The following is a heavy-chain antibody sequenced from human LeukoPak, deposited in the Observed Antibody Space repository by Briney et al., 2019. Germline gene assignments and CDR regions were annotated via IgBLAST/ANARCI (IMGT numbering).Heavy chain of an antibody. J-gene: IGHJ3*02. D-gene: IGHD3-10*01. CDR1: GFTFSSFS. CDR2: ISSGSSTI. V-gene: IGHV3-48*02. Sequence: GGSLRLSCAASGFTFSSFSMNWVRQAPGKGLEWVSYISSGSSTIYFADSVKGRFTISRDNAKNSLYLQVNSLRDEDTAVYYCARAGGLLWFGEVLESSDAFHIWGQGTMVTVSS. CDR3: ARAGGLLWFGEVLESSDAFHI.